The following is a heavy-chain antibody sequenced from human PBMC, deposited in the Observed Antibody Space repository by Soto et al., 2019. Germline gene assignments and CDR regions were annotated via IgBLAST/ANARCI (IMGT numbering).Heavy chain of an antibody. CDR3: ARKGAAGFYYYMDV. V-gene: IGHV3-66*01. D-gene: IGHD6-19*01. CDR1: GFTVSSNY. CDR2: IYSGGST. Sequence: GGSLRLSCAASGFTVSSNYMSWVRQAPGKGLEWVSVIYSGGSTYYADSVKGRFTISRDNSKNTLYLQMNSLRAEDTAVYYCARKGAAGFYYYMDVWGKGTTVTVSS. J-gene: IGHJ6*03.